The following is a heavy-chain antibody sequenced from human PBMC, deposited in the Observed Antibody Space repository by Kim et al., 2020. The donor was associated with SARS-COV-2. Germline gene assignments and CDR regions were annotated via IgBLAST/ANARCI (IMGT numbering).Heavy chain of an antibody. CDR3: AKDPSTLHYDILTGLGDSGMDV. V-gene: IGHV3-23*01. J-gene: IGHJ6*02. D-gene: IGHD3-9*01. CDR2: ISGSGGST. CDR1: GFTFSSYA. Sequence: GGSLRLSCAASGFTFSSYAMSWVRQAPGKGLEWVSAISGSGGSTYYADSVKGRFTISRDNSKNTLYLQMNSLRAEDTAVYYCAKDPSTLHYDILTGLGDSGMDVWGQGTTVTVSS.